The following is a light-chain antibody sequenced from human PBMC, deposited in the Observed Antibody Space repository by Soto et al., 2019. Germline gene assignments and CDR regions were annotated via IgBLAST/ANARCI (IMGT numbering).Light chain of an antibody. CDR3: QPSDNLTT. CDR2: DAF. V-gene: IGKV1-33*01. CDR1: QNINNY. J-gene: IGKJ5*01. Sequence: DIQMTQSPSSLSASVGDRVTITCQASQNINNYLNWYQQKPGRAPKLLIYDAFNLEAGVPSRFRGSGSGTDFTFTISRLQPEDIATYYPQPSDNLTTFGHGTRLGIK.